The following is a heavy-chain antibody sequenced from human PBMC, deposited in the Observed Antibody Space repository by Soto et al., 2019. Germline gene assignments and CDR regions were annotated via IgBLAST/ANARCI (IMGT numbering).Heavy chain of an antibody. D-gene: IGHD6-6*01. V-gene: IGHV3-15*07. J-gene: IGHJ6*02. Sequence: PGGSLRLSCAASGFSFSNAWVNWVRQAPGKGLEWVGRIKSKTDGGTTDYAAPVKGRFTISRDDSKNTLYLQMNSLKTEDTAVYYCTTDLSSSGAYYYGMDVWGQGTTVTVSS. CDR1: GFSFSNAW. CDR2: IKSKTDGGTT. CDR3: TTDLSSSGAYYYGMDV.